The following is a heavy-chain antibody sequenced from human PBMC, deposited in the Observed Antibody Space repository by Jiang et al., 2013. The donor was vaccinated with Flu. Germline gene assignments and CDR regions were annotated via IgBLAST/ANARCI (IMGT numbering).Heavy chain of an antibody. V-gene: IGHV5-10-1*01. CDR2: IDPSNSQT. J-gene: IGHJ5*02. D-gene: IGHD3-10*01. Sequence: GAEVKKPGESLTISCKGLGYAFTNYWINWVRLLPGKGLEWMGKIDPSNSQTKYSPSFQGHVTISADKSIATAYLVWSSVTTSDSATYFCARGFGAFDTFFDPWGPGT. CDR1: GYAFTNYW. CDR3: ARGFGAFDTFFDP.